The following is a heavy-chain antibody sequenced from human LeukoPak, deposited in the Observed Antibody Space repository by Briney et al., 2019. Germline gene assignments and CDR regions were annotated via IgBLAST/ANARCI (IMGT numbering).Heavy chain of an antibody. V-gene: IGHV4-31*03. D-gene: IGHD6-19*01. J-gene: IGHJ4*02. CDR3: ARDAGYSSGWYVD. CDR1: GGSISSGGYY. Sequence: SQTLSLTCTVSGGSISSGGYYWSWIRQHPGKGLEWIGYIYYSGSTNYNPSLKSRVTISVDTSKNQFSLKLSSVTAADTAVYYCARDAGYSSGWYVDWGQGTLVTVSS. CDR2: IYYSGST.